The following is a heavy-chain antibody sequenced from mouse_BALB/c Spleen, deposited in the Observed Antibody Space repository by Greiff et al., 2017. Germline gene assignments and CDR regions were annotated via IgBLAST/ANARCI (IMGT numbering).Heavy chain of an antibody. V-gene: IGHV1S81*02. D-gene: IGHD2-14*01. Sequence: QVQLQQPGAELVKPGASVKLSCKASGYTFTSYWMHWVKQRPGQGLEWIGEINPSNGRTNYNEKFKSKATLTVDKSSSTAYMQLSSLTSEDSAVYFCARKGTVYAMDYWGQGTSVTVSS. CDR2: INPSNGRT. J-gene: IGHJ4*01. CDR1: GYTFTSYW. CDR3: ARKGTVYAMDY.